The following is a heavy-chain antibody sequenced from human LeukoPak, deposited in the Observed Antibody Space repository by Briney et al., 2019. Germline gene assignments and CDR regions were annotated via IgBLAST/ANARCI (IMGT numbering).Heavy chain of an antibody. CDR3: ARDLWFGEPSYYFDY. CDR2: IYTSGST. Sequence: SETLSLTCTVSGGSISSYYWSWIRQPAGKGLEWIGRIYTSGSTNYNPSLKSRVTMSVDTSKNPFSLKLSSVTAADTAVYYCARDLWFGEPSYYFDYWGQGTLVTVSS. J-gene: IGHJ4*02. D-gene: IGHD3-10*01. CDR1: GGSISSYY. V-gene: IGHV4-4*07.